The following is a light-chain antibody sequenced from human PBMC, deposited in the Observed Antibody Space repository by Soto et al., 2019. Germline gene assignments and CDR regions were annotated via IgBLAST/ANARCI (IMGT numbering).Light chain of an antibody. CDR1: QSVTDW. Sequence: DIQLTQPPSTLSASVGDRVTITCRASQSVTDWLAWYQQKPGKAPKLLIYDASSLQSGVPSRFSGSGSGTEFSLTISSLQPDDFATYYCQQYYRSCTFGQGTKVDI. CDR2: DAS. CDR3: QQYYRSCT. V-gene: IGKV1-5*01. J-gene: IGKJ2*02.